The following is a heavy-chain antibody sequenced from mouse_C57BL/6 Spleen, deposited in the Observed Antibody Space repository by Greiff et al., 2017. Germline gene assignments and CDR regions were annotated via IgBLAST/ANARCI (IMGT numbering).Heavy chain of an antibody. CDR3: ARSSNWDLDY. CDR2: IRNKANGYTT. Sequence: EVKVVESGGGLVQPGGSLSLSCAASGFTFTDYYMSWVRQPPGKALEWLGFIRNKANGYTTEYSASVKGRFTISRDNSQSILYLQMNALRAEDSATYSCARSSNWDLDYWGQGTTLTVSS. D-gene: IGHD4-1*01. V-gene: IGHV7-3*01. CDR1: GFTFTDYY. J-gene: IGHJ2*01.